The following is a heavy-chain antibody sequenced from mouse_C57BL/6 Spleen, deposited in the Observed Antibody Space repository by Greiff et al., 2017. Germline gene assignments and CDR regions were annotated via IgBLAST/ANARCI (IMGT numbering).Heavy chain of an antibody. V-gene: IGHV1-15*01. Sequence: VQLQQSGAELVRPGASVTLSCKASGYTFTDYEMHWVKQTPVHGLEWIGAIDPETGGTAYNQKFKGKAILTADKSSSTAYMELRSRTSEDSAVYYCTRGGNDQAWFAYWGQGTLVTVSA. CDR2: IDPETGGT. J-gene: IGHJ3*01. CDR1: GYTFTDYE. CDR3: TRGGNDQAWFAY.